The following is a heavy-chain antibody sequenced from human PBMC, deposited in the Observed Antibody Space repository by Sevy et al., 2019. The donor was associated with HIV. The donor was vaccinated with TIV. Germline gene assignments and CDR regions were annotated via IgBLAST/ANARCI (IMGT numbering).Heavy chain of an antibody. V-gene: IGHV3-53*01. CDR1: GFTVSSNY. CDR3: ARSSCSGGSCYSGPLAY. Sequence: GGSLRLSCAASGFTVSSNYMSWVRQAPGKGLEWVSVIYSGGSTYYADSVKGRFTISRDNSENTLYLQMNSLRAEDTAVYYCARSSCSGGSCYSGPLAYWGQGTLVTVSS. CDR2: IYSGGST. J-gene: IGHJ4*02. D-gene: IGHD2-15*01.